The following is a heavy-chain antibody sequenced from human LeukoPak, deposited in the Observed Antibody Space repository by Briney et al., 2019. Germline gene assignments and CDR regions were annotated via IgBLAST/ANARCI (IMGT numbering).Heavy chain of an antibody. CDR3: GRDLFMIVVPGQNVLDY. J-gene: IGHJ4*02. CDR2: IWYDGSNK. Sequence: GGSLRLSCAASGSTFSTYGMHWVRQAPGKGLEWVAVIWYDGSNKYYADSVKGRFTISRDNSKNTLYLQMNSLRAEDTAVYYCGRDLFMIVVPGQNVLDYWGQGTLVTVSS. V-gene: IGHV3-33*01. CDR1: GSTFSTYG. D-gene: IGHD3-22*01.